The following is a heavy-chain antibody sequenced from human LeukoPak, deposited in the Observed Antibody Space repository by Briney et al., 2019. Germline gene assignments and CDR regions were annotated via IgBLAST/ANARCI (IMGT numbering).Heavy chain of an antibody. CDR1: GFTFSSYA. Sequence: PGGSLRLSCAASGFTFSSYAMHWVRQAPGKGLEWVAVISYDGSNKYYADSVKGRFTISRDNSKNTLYLQMNSLRAEDTAVYYCARGLIAVAGPFDYWGQGTLVTVSS. V-gene: IGHV3-30-3*01. CDR2: ISYDGSNK. J-gene: IGHJ4*02. CDR3: ARGLIAVAGPFDY. D-gene: IGHD6-19*01.